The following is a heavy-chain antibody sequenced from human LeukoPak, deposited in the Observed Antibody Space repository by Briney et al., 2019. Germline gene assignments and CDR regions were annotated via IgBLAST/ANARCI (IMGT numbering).Heavy chain of an antibody. D-gene: IGHD1-26*01. CDR3: ARQSYAGFY. CDR2: ISYDGSNK. V-gene: IGHV3-30-3*01. Sequence: PGRSLRLSCAASGFTFSNYAMHWVRQAPGKGLEWVALISYDGSNKYYADSVKGRFTISRDNSKNTLYLQMNSLRAEDTAVYYCARQSYAGFYWGQGSLVTVSS. CDR1: GFTFSNYA. J-gene: IGHJ4*02.